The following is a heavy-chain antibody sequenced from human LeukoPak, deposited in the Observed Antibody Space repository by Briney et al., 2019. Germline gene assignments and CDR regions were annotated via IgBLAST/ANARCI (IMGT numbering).Heavy chain of an antibody. Sequence: GGSLRLSFAASGFTFSSYSMNWVRQAPGKGLEWVSYISSSSSTIYYADSVKGRFTISRDNAKNSLYLQMNSLRAEGTAVYYCARGWWELPGEVPNTHNFDYWGQGTLVTVSS. D-gene: IGHD1-26*01. CDR2: ISSSSSTI. CDR1: GFTFSSYS. V-gene: IGHV3-48*01. CDR3: ARGWWELPGEVPNTHNFDY. J-gene: IGHJ4*02.